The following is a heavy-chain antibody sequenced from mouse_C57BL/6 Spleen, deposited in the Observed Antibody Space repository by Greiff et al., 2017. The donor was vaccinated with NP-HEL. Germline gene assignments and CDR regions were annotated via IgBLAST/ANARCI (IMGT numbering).Heavy chain of an antibody. CDR3: ARLSSTVVATDY. CDR2: IYPGSGST. Sequence: QVQLQQPGAELVKPGASVKMSCKASGYTFTSYWITWVKQRPGQGLEWIGDIYPGSGSTNYNEKFKSKATLTVDTSSSTAYRQLSSLTSEDSAVYYCARLSSTVVATDYWGQGTSVTVSS. J-gene: IGHJ4*01. CDR1: GYTFTSYW. D-gene: IGHD1-1*01. V-gene: IGHV1-55*01.